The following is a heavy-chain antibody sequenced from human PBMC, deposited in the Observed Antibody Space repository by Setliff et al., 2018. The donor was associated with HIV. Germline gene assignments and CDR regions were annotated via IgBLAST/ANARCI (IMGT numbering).Heavy chain of an antibody. CDR1: GGSISNYY. CDR3: ARSGYYYDSSGYSS. D-gene: IGHD3-22*01. V-gene: IGHV4-4*09. J-gene: IGHJ4*02. Sequence: SETLSLTCTVSGGSISNYYWSWIRQPPGKGLEWIGYIYSTGYTNYHPSLKTRATISLDTSKSQFSLKLSSVTAADTAVYYCARSGYYYDSSGYSSWGQGTLVTVSS. CDR2: IYSTGYT.